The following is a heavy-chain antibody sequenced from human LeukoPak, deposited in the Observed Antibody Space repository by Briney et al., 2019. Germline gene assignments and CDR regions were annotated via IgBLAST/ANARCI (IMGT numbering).Heavy chain of an antibody. Sequence: SETLSLTCTVSGGSISSYYWSWIRQPPGKGLEWIGYIYTSGSTNYNPSLKSRVTISVDTSKNQFSLKLSSVTAADTAVYYYPRHIEEYCSGGTCYPTFYLDSGGKGTLATVSS. D-gene: IGHD2-15*01. CDR2: IYTSGST. J-gene: IGHJ4*02. CDR3: PRHIEEYCSGGTCYPTFYLDS. CDR1: GGSISSYY. V-gene: IGHV4-4*09.